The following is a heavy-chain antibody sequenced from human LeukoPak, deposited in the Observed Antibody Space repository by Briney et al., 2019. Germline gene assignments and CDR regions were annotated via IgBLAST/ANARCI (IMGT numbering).Heavy chain of an antibody. D-gene: IGHD1-26*01. CDR1: GFTFDDYA. V-gene: IGHV3-9*01. CDR3: AKDKGASYYYGMDV. J-gene: IGHJ6*02. CDR2: ISWNSGSI. Sequence: GGPLRLSCAASGFTFDDYAMHWVRQAPGKGLEWVSGISWNSGSIGYADSVKGRFTISRDNAKNSLYLQMNSLRAEDTALYYCAKDKGASYYYGMDVWGQGTTVTVSS.